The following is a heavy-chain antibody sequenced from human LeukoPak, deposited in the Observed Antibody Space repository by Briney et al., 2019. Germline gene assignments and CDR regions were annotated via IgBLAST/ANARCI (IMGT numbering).Heavy chain of an antibody. CDR3: ARVGCSSTSCYLTYYYYYYMDV. CDR2: ISSSGSTI. D-gene: IGHD2-2*01. J-gene: IGHJ6*03. V-gene: IGHV3-48*03. CDR1: GFTFSSYE. Sequence: GGSLRLSCAASGFTFSSYEMNWVRQAPGKGLEWVSYISSSGSTIYYADSVKGRFTISRDNAKNSLYLQMNSLRAEDTAVYYCARVGCSSTSCYLTYYYYYYMDVWGKGTTVTISS.